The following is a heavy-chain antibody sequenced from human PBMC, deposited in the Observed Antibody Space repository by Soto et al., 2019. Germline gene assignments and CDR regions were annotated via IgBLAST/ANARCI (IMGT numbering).Heavy chain of an antibody. CDR2: IVVGSGNT. Sequence: SVKVSCKASGFTFTSSAMQWVRQARGQRLEWIGWIVVGSGNTNYAQKFQERVTITRDMSTSTAYMELSSLRSEDTAVYYCAAEVLYDYIWGSDDAFDIWGQGTMVTVSS. CDR1: GFTFTSSA. CDR3: AAEVLYDYIWGSDDAFDI. J-gene: IGHJ3*02. V-gene: IGHV1-58*02. D-gene: IGHD3-16*01.